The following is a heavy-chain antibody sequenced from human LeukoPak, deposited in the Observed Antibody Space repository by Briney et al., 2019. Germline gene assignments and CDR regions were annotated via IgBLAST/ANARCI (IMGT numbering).Heavy chain of an antibody. J-gene: IGHJ4*02. D-gene: IGHD3-10*01. Sequence: GESLKISCQSSGYSFTNHWIGWVRQMPGKGLEWMGVIYPGDSHTRYSPSFQGQVTISADKSISTAYLQWSSLKASDTAMYYCARRDYYGSGSYYGNFDCWGQGTLVTVSS. CDR3: ARRDYYGSGSYYGNFDC. V-gene: IGHV5-51*01. CDR1: GYSFTNHW. CDR2: IYPGDSHT.